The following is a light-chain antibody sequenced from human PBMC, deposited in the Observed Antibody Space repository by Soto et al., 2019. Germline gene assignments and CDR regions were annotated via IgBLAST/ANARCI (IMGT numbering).Light chain of an antibody. CDR1: SSDVGGYNY. CDR3: SSYTSSSTYV. J-gene: IGLJ1*01. V-gene: IGLV2-14*01. CDR2: EVS. Sequence: QSVLTQPASVSGSPGQSITISCTGTSSDVGGYNYVSWYQQHPGKAPKLMIYEVSNRPSGVSNRFSGSKSGNTASLTISGLQAEDEADYYCSSYTSSSTYVFANGTKVTV.